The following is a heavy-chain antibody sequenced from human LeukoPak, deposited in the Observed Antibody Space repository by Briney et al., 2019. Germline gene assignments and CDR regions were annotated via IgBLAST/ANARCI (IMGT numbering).Heavy chain of an antibody. J-gene: IGHJ4*02. CDR3: ATAPSGSGTFLDY. Sequence: PGGSLRLSCAASGFTFSYYVMHWVRQAPGKGLEWVAVIWYGGSDKYYADSVKGRFTISRDNSKNTLYLQMNSLRAEDTAVYYCATAPSGSGTFLDYWGQGTLVTVSS. CDR2: IWYGGSDK. CDR1: GFTFSYYV. D-gene: IGHD3-10*01. V-gene: IGHV3-33*01.